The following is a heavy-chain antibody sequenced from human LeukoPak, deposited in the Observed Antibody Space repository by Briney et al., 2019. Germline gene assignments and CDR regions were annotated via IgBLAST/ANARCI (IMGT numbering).Heavy chain of an antibody. V-gene: IGHV1-2*02. J-gene: IGHJ4*02. CDR2: INPNSGGT. D-gene: IGHD6-19*01. CDR3: ASLMGAVAGTEIFDY. CDR1: GYTFTGYY. Sequence: EASVKASCKASGYTFTGYYMHWVRQAPGQGLEWMGWINPNSGGTNYAQKFQGRVTMTRDTSISTAYMELSRLRSDDTAVYYCASLMGAVAGTEIFDYWGQGTLVTVSS.